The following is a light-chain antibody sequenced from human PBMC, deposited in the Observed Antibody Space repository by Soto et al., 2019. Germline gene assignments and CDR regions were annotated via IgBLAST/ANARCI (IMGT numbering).Light chain of an antibody. V-gene: IGLV1-40*01. CDR2: GNI. Sequence: QSVLTQQPSVSGAPGQRVTVSCTGSSSNIGAGYDVHWYQQLPGTAPKVLIYGNINRPSGVPDRFSGSKSGTSASLAIIGLQAEDEADYYCQSYDSNLSGYVFGTGTKLTVL. CDR1: SSNIGAGYD. CDR3: QSYDSNLSGYV. J-gene: IGLJ1*01.